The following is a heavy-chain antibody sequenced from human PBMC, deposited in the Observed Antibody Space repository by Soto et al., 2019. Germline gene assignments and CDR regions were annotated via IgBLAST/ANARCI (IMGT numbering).Heavy chain of an antibody. Sequence: EVQLVESGGCLGKPGGSLRLSCAASGFTFSTYTMNWVRQAPGKGLEWVSSISTSGGSTYYEDSLRGRFTISRDNARASLYLQMDSLRVDDSAIYYCPRDGEPLWGQGTMVTVSS. CDR2: ISTSGGST. D-gene: IGHD3-3*01. J-gene: IGHJ3*01. CDR1: GFTFSTYT. V-gene: IGHV3-21*01. CDR3: PRDGEPL.